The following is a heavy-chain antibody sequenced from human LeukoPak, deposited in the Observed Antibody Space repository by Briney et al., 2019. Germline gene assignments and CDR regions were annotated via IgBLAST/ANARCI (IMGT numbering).Heavy chain of an antibody. CDR2: VTGSGDST. V-gene: IGHV3-23*01. J-gene: IGHJ6*02. D-gene: IGHD1/OR15-1a*01. Sequence: ETLSLTCAVYGGSFSGYYWSWIRQPPGKGLEWVSAVTGSGDSTYYADSVKGRFTISRDNSQNTLYLQMNSLRTEDTAVYYCGRIAINANNGMDVWGQGTTVTVSS. CDR3: GRIAINANNGMDV. CDR1: GGSFSGYY.